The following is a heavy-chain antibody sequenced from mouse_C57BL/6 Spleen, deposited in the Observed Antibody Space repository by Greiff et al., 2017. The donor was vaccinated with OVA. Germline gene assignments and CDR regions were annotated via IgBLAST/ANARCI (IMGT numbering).Heavy chain of an antibody. Sequence: QVQLQQSGAELVKPGASVKLSCKASGYTFTSYWLHWVKQRPGQGLEWIGMIHPNSGSTNYNEKFKSKATLTVDKSSSTAYMQLSSLTSEHSAVYYCAREGRYGSTYWYFDVWGTGTTVTVSS. D-gene: IGHD1-1*01. CDR1: GYTFTSYW. CDR2: IHPNSGST. CDR3: AREGRYGSTYWYFDV. V-gene: IGHV1-64*01. J-gene: IGHJ1*03.